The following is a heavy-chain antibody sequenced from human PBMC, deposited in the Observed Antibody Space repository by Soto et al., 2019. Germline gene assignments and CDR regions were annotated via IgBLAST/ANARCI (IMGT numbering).Heavy chain of an antibody. D-gene: IGHD3-10*01. Sequence: PSETLSLTCAVSGGSISSGGYSWSWIRQPPGKGLEWIGYIYHSGSTYYNPSHKSRVTISVDRSKNQFSLKLSSVTAADTAVYYCARDRVLLWFGAYENWFDPWGQGTLVTVSS. CDR2: IYHSGST. CDR1: GGSISSGGYS. V-gene: IGHV4-30-2*01. J-gene: IGHJ5*02. CDR3: ARDRVLLWFGAYENWFDP.